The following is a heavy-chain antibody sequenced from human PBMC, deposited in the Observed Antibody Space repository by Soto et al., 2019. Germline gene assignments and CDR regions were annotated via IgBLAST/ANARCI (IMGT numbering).Heavy chain of an antibody. CDR3: ARVGSSGWYYFDY. Sequence: SETLSLTCPVSGGSISSYYWSWIRQPPGKGLEWIGYIYYSGSTNYNPSLKSRVTISVDTSKNQFSLKLSSVTAADTAVYYCARVGSSGWYYFDYWGQGTLVTVSS. D-gene: IGHD6-19*01. CDR2: IYYSGST. V-gene: IGHV4-59*01. J-gene: IGHJ4*02. CDR1: GGSISSYY.